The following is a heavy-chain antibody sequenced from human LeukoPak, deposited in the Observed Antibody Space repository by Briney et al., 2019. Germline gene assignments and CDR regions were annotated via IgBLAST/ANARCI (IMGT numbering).Heavy chain of an antibody. CDR3: AREAFGGSGSYYNLNYFDY. D-gene: IGHD3-10*01. CDR2: IYYSGST. J-gene: IGHJ4*02. V-gene: IGHV4-31*03. Sequence: SETLSLTCTVSGGSISSGGYYWSWIRQHPGKGLEWIGYIYYSGSTYYNPSLKSRVTISVDTSKNQFSLKLSSVTAADTAVYYCAREAFGGSGSYYNLNYFDYWGQGTLVTVSS. CDR1: GGSISSGGYY.